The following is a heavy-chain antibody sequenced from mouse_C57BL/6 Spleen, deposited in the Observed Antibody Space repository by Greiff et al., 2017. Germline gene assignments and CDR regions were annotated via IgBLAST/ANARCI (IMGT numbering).Heavy chain of an antibody. V-gene: IGHV1-18*01. Sequence: VQLKESGPELVKPGASVKIPCKASGYTFTDYNMDWVKQSHGKSLEWIGDINPNNGGTIYNQKFKGKATLTVDKSSSTAYMELRSLTSEDTAVYYCARDGSSYGEGAMDYWGQGTSVTVAS. J-gene: IGHJ4*01. CDR3: ARDGSSYGEGAMDY. CDR1: GYTFTDYN. D-gene: IGHD1-1*01. CDR2: INPNNGGT.